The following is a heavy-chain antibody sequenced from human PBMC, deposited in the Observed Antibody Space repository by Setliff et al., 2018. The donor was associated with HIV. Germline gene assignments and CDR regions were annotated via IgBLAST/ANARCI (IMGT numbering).Heavy chain of an antibody. CDR3: ARDSGVWAGFSSGWY. Sequence: GGSLRLSCAASGFTFNTYTMNWVRQVPGKGLEWVSSISSRSSDIYYADAVKGRFTVTRDNAKNPLFLQMHSLRAEDTAIYYCARDSGVWAGFSSGWYWGQGTLVTVSS. CDR2: ISSRSSDI. D-gene: IGHD6-19*01. J-gene: IGHJ4*02. CDR1: GFTFNTYT. V-gene: IGHV3-21*01.